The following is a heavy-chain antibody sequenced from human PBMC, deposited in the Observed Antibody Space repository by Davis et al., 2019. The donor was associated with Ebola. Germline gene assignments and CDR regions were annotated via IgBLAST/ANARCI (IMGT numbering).Heavy chain of an antibody. D-gene: IGHD3-16*01. J-gene: IGHJ4*02. CDR2: ISGSGRT. CDR3: ARFGHGAY. Sequence: PSETLSLTCSVSDGSISGHYWNWFRQPPGKGLEWIGFISGSGRTSYNPSLKSRITISADTSKNQFSLNLSSVTAADTAAYFCARFGHGAYWGQGTLVTVSS. CDR1: DGSISGHY. V-gene: IGHV4-59*11.